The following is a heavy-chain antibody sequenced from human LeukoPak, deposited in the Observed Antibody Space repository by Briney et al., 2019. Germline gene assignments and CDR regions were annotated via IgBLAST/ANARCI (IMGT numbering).Heavy chain of an antibody. V-gene: IGHV4-39*07. Sequence: SETLCLTCTASGGSITSSSYYWGWIRQPPEKGLEWIGSIYDSGSTYYNPSLKSRVTISVDTSKNQFSLKLSSVTAADTAVYYCARETTALDYWGQGTLVTVSS. CDR3: ARETTALDY. D-gene: IGHD1-1*01. CDR2: IYDSGST. J-gene: IGHJ4*02. CDR1: GGSITSSSYY.